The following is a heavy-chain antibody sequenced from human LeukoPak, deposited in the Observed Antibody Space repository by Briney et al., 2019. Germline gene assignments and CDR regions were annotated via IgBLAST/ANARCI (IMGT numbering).Heavy chain of an antibody. V-gene: IGHV3-11*04. CDR1: GFTFSDYY. J-gene: IGHJ6*04. CDR3: ARFERPGSSLDV. Sequence: GGSLRLSCAASGFTFSDYYLTWTRQAPGKGLEWVSSISGSGSTINYADSVKGRFTISRDNAKNSLYLQMNSLRAEDTAVYYCARFERPGSSLDVWGKGTTVTVSS. CDR2: ISGSGSTI. D-gene: IGHD1-1*01.